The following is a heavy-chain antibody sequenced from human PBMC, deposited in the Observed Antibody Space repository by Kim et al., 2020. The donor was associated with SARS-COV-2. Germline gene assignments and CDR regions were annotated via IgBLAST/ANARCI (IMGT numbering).Heavy chain of an antibody. CDR3: AAVPVGYYDSSGYFDY. D-gene: IGHD3-22*01. Sequence: KFQERVTITRDMSTSTAYMELSSLRSEDTAVYYCAAVPVGYYDSSGYFDYWGQGTLVTVSS. J-gene: IGHJ4*02. V-gene: IGHV1-58*01.